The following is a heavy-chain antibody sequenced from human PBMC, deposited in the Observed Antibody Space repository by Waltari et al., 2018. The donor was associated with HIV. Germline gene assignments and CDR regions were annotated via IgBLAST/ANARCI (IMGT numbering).Heavy chain of an antibody. CDR1: GGSISSGSYY. D-gene: IGHD3-3*01. Sequence: QVQLQESGPGLVKPSQTLSLTCTVSGGSISSGSYYWCWIRQPAGKGLEWIGRIYTSGSTNYNPSLKSRVTISVDTSKNQFSLKLSSVTAADTAVYYCAGGMIFGVVTGSYWGQGTLVTVSS. J-gene: IGHJ4*02. V-gene: IGHV4-61*02. CDR2: IYTSGST. CDR3: AGGMIFGVVTGSY.